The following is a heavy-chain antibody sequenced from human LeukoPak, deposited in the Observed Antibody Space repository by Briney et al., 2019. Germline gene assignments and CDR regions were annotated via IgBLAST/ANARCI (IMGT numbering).Heavy chain of an antibody. Sequence: PSETLSLTCTVSGGSVSSYYWSWMRQSPGKGLEWIGYVYYSGSTNYNPALKSRVTISLDTSENQFSLKLSSVTAADTAVYYCAREANSPPARYWYFDLWGRGTQVTVSS. J-gene: IGHJ2*01. CDR2: VYYSGST. D-gene: IGHD2-21*01. CDR1: GGSVSSYY. CDR3: AREANSPPARYWYFDL. V-gene: IGHV4-59*02.